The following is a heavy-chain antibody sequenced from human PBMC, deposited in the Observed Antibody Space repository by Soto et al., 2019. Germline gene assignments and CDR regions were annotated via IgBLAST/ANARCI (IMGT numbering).Heavy chain of an antibody. CDR3: VRDYLLTGFDP. Sequence: SDTLSLTCTVSGGSISNYYWTWVRQPPGKGLEWIGYVYYSGSTNYNPSLESRVTISIDASKNQFSLKMKSVTAADTAVYYCVRDYLLTGFDPWGQGALVTAPQ. CDR2: VYYSGST. J-gene: IGHJ5*02. V-gene: IGHV4-59*01. D-gene: IGHD3-9*01. CDR1: GGSISNYY.